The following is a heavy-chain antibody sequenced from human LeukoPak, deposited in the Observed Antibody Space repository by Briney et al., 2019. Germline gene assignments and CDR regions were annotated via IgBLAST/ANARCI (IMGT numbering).Heavy chain of an antibody. Sequence: GESLKISCKGSGYSFTSYWIGWVRQMPGKGLEWMGIIYPGDSDTRYSPSFQGQVTISADKSISTAYLQWSSLKASDTAMYYCARRVGYCSSTNCYRAFDIWGQGTMVTVSS. CDR3: ARRVGYCSSTNCYRAFDI. CDR1: GYSFTSYW. CDR2: IYPGDSDT. J-gene: IGHJ3*02. V-gene: IGHV5-51*01. D-gene: IGHD2-2*01.